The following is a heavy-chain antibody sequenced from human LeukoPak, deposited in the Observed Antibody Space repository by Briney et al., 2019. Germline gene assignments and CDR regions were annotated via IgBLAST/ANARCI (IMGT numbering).Heavy chain of an antibody. Sequence: GGSLRLSCAASGFTFSSYSMNWVRQAPGKGLEWVSSISSSSSYIYYADSAKGRFTSSRDNAKNSLYLQMNSLRAEDTAVYYCARAGEWLVNWFDPWGQGTLVIVSS. CDR2: ISSSSSYI. CDR3: ARAGEWLVNWFDP. J-gene: IGHJ5*02. V-gene: IGHV3-21*01. CDR1: GFTFSSYS. D-gene: IGHD3-10*01.